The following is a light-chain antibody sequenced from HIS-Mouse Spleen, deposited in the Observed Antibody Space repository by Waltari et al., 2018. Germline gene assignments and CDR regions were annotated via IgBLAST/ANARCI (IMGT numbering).Light chain of an antibody. CDR1: SSYVGSYNL. Sequence: QSALTQPASVSGSPGQSITISCTGTSSYVGSYNLASWYQPHPGKAPKLMIYEGSKRPSGVSNRFSGSKSGNTASLTISGLQAEDEADYYCCSYAGSSTWVFGGGTKLTVL. CDR2: EGS. CDR3: CSYAGSSTWV. J-gene: IGLJ3*02. V-gene: IGLV2-23*01.